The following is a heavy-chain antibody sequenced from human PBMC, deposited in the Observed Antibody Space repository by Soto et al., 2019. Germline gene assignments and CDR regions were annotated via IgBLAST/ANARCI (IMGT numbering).Heavy chain of an antibody. Sequence: GGSLRLSCAASGFTFSSSWMHWVRQAPGKGLVWVSRINSDGSSTSYADSVKGRFTISRDNAKDTLYLHMNSLGAEDTAVYYCARISQGTYCRGGNCYSDYWGQGTLVTVSS. CDR1: GFTFSSSW. D-gene: IGHD2-15*01. V-gene: IGHV3-74*01. CDR3: ARISQGTYCRGGNCYSDY. CDR2: INSDGSST. J-gene: IGHJ4*02.